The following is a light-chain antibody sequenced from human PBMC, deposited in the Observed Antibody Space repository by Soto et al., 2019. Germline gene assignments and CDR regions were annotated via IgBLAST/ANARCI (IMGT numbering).Light chain of an antibody. Sequence: EIVMTQSPATLSVSPGERATLSCRASQSISSNLAWYQQKPGQAPRLLIYGASTRATGIPATFSGSGSGTEFTLTISSLEPEDFAVYFCQQRTKFLWTFGQGTKVDI. V-gene: IGKV3-15*01. CDR2: GAS. CDR3: QQRTKFLWT. CDR1: QSISSN. J-gene: IGKJ1*01.